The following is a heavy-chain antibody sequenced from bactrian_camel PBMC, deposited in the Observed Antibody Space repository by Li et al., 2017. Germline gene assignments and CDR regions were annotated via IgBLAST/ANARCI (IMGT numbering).Heavy chain of an antibody. CDR1: VDAANNDC. D-gene: IGHD3*01. CDR2: IDDDGST. J-gene: IGHJ6*01. Sequence: QLVESGGGSVRPGGSLRLNCVPSVDAANNDCMLWFRQAPGKEREVIAAIDDDGSTEYAASAKGRFTISKDTEKNTLYLQMSSLKHEDTAMYYCAAKLPFECYVDSSGADFDNWGRGTQVTVS. V-gene: IGHV3S53*01. CDR3: AAKLPFECYVDSSGADFDN.